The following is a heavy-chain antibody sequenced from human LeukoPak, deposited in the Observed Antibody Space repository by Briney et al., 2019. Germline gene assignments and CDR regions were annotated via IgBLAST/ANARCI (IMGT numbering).Heavy chain of an antibody. CDR2: ILSDGSKT. CDR3: ARDSTYWYDSGRSGPHYFYY. J-gene: IGHJ4*02. D-gene: IGHD3-10*01. Sequence: HPGRSPRLSCAASGFIFSNYAMHWVRQAPGKGLEWGALILSDGSKTYHADSVKGRFSISRDNSKNTLYLQLNSLRAEDTSVYYCARDSTYWYDSGRSGPHYFYYWGQGTLVTVSS. V-gene: IGHV3-30*01. CDR1: GFIFSNYA.